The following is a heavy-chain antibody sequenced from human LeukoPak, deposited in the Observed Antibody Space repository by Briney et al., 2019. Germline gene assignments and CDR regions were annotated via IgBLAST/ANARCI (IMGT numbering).Heavy chain of an antibody. Sequence: SETLSLTCSVSGFSISNGYHWGWIRQPAGKGLEWIGRIYTSGSNNYNPSLKSRVTMSVDTSKNQFSLKLSSVTAADTAVYYCARDRYYYDSSGYDPYFDYWGQGTLVTVSS. CDR3: ARDRYYYDSSGYDPYFDY. CDR1: GFSISNGYH. J-gene: IGHJ4*02. V-gene: IGHV4-4*07. CDR2: IYTSGSN. D-gene: IGHD3-22*01.